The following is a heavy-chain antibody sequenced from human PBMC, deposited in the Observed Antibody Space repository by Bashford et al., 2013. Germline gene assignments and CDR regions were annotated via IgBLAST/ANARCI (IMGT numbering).Heavy chain of an antibody. CDR1: GGTSAAML. CDR2: VIPXFGTA. CDR3: ARESSLPIAAAVWFDP. Sequence: SVKVSCKASGGTSAAMLSAGCDRPLDKGLSGWEGVIPXFGTANYAQKFQGRVTITADESTSTAYMELSSLRSEDTAVYYCARESSLPIAAAVWFDPWGQGTLVTVSS. D-gene: IGHD6-13*01. J-gene: IGHJ5*02. V-gene: IGHV1-69*13.